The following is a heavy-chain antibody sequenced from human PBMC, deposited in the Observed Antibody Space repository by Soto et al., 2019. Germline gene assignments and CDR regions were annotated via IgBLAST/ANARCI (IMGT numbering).Heavy chain of an antibody. CDR3: ATQAYDY. V-gene: IGHV1-3*04. Sequence: QVHLVQSGAEVKKPGASVTISCKTSGYTFTAYAMHWVRHAPGRGLEWVGWINTGNGDTRCSPKLQGRFTITSDASASTAYLGLSRLKFEDTAISYCATQAYDYWGQGTQVAVAS. D-gene: IGHD2-21*01. CDR1: GYTFTAYA. CDR2: INTGNGDT. J-gene: IGHJ4*02.